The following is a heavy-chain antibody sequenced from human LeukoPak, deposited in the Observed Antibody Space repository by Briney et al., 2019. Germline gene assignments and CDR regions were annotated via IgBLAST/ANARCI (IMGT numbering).Heavy chain of an antibody. V-gene: IGHV4-34*01. CDR2: IDQSGTT. CDR1: GGSFRGYY. D-gene: IGHD3-10*01. Sequence: SETLSLTCVVYGGSFRGYYWSWIRQPPGKGLEWIGEIDQSGTTNYNPSLKSRVTRSIDTSKKQFSPTLTSMTAADTAVYYCARVPHYYFGYGYFDTWGQGTRVTVSS. CDR3: ARVPHYYFGYGYFDT. J-gene: IGHJ4*02.